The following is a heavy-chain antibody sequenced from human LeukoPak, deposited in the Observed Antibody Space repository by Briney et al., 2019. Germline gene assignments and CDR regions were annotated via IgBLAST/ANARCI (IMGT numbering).Heavy chain of an antibody. CDR3: TKTTTGYSSGRYPAWPIDY. V-gene: IGHV3-23*01. CDR1: GITLSNYG. CDR2: FSGSGGRT. D-gene: IGHD2-15*01. Sequence: GGSLRLSCAVSGITLSNYGMSWVRQAPGKGLEWVAGFSGSGGRTDYADSVKGRFTISRDNSKNTLYLQMDSLRVEDTAIYYCTKTTTGYSSGRYPAWPIDYWGQGTLVTVSS. J-gene: IGHJ4*02.